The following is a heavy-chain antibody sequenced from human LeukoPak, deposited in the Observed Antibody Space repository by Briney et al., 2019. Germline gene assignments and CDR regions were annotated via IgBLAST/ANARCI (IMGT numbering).Heavy chain of an antibody. V-gene: IGHV3-15*01. CDR3: TTQYYDFWSGYCDY. Sequence: GGSLRLSCAASGFTFSNAWMSWVRQAPGKGLEWVGRIKSKTDGGTTDYAAPVKGRFTISRDDSKNTLYLQMNSLKTEDTAVYCCTTQYYDFWSGYCDYWGQGTLVTVSS. CDR2: IKSKTDGGTT. CDR1: GFTFSNAW. J-gene: IGHJ4*02. D-gene: IGHD3-3*01.